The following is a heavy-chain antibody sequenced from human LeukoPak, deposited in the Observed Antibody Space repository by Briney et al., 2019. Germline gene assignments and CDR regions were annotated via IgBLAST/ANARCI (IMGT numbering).Heavy chain of an antibody. CDR1: GGSISSYY. D-gene: IGHD5-12*01. Sequence: SGTLSLTCTVSGGSISSYYWNWIRQPAGKGLEWIGRIQISGSTNYNPSLKSRVTMSVDTSKNQFSLKLTSVTAADTAVYYCARVGGYDSYYFDYWGQGTLVTVSS. CDR2: IQISGST. CDR3: ARVGGYDSYYFDY. J-gene: IGHJ4*02. V-gene: IGHV4-4*07.